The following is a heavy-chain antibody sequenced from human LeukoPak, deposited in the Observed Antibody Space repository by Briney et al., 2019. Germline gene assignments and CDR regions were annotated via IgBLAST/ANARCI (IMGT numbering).Heavy chain of an antibody. CDR2: IYYSGST. J-gene: IGHJ4*02. Sequence: SETLSLTCTVSGGSISSSSSYWGWIRQPPGKGLEWIGSIYYSGSTYYNPSLKSRVTISVDTSKNQFSLKLSSVTAADTAVYYCARDFLEWSYWGQGTLVTVSS. D-gene: IGHD3-3*01. V-gene: IGHV4-39*07. CDR1: GGSISSSSSY. CDR3: ARDFLEWSY.